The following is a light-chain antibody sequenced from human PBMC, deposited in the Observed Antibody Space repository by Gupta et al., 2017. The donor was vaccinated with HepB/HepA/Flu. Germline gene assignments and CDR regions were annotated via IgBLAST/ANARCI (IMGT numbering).Light chain of an antibody. V-gene: IGLV2-11*01. CDR1: SSDVGGYNY. Sequence: QSALTQPRSVSGSPGQSVTISCTGTSSDVGGYNYVSWYQQHPGKAPKLMIYDVSKRPSGVPDRFSGSKSGNTASLTISGLQAEDEAGYYCCSYAGSSHVVFGGGTKLTVL. CDR3: CSYAGSSHVV. CDR2: DVS. J-gene: IGLJ2*01.